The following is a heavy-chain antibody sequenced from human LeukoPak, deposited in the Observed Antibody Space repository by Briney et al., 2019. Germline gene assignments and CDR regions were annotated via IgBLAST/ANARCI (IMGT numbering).Heavy chain of an antibody. D-gene: IGHD5-24*01. CDR3: ARGALRRDGYIGDR. Sequence: GGSLRLSCAASGFTFSSYWMSWVRQAPGKGLEWVANIKQDGSEKYYVDSVKGRFTISRDNAKNSLYLQMNGLRAEDTAVYYCARGALRRDGYIGDRWGQGTLVTVSS. CDR1: GFTFSSYW. CDR2: IKQDGSEK. J-gene: IGHJ4*02. V-gene: IGHV3-7*01.